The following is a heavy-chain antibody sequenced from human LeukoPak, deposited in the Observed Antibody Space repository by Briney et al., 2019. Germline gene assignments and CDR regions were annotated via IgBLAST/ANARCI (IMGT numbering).Heavy chain of an antibody. V-gene: IGHV3-23*01. Sequence: GGSLRLSCAASGFTFNNYAMSWVRQAPGKGLEWVSAISESGDKTHYADSVKGRFTISRDNSQNTLYLQMNSLRAEDTALYYCAKQWVDCWGQGTLVTVSS. D-gene: IGHD1-26*01. J-gene: IGHJ4*02. CDR2: ISESGDKT. CDR1: GFTFNNYA. CDR3: AKQWVDC.